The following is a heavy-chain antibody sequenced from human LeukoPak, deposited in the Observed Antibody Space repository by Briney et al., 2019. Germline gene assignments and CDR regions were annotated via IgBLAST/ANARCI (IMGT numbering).Heavy chain of an antibody. D-gene: IGHD3-10*02. CDR1: GVSISSSNSY. Sequence: SETLSLTCTVSGVSISSSNSYWGWIRQPPGKGLEWIGSIYYSGNTYYNASLKSQVSISIDTSKNQFSLKLTSVTAADTAVYYCAELGITMIGGVWGKGTTVTISS. CDR3: AELGITMIGGV. V-gene: IGHV4-39*01. J-gene: IGHJ6*04. CDR2: IYYSGNT.